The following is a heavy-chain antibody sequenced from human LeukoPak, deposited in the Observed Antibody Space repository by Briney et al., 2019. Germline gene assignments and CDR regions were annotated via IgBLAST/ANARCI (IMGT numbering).Heavy chain of an antibody. V-gene: IGHV4-4*07. CDR3: ARDGPPATYYYGSGTYYFDY. D-gene: IGHD3-10*01. Sequence: PSETLSLTCTVSGGSISSYYWSWIRQPAGKGLEWIGRIYTSGSTNYNPSLKSRVTMSVDTSKNQFSLKLSSVTAADTAVYYCARDGPPATYYYGSGTYYFDYWGQGTLVTVSS. CDR2: IYTSGST. CDR1: GGSISSYY. J-gene: IGHJ4*02.